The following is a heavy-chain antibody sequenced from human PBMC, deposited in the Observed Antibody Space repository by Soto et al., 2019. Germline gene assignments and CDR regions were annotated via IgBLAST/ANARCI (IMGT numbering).Heavy chain of an antibody. V-gene: IGHV3-23*01. CDR1: GFSFRNYA. D-gene: IGHD3-9*01. Sequence: EVQLLESGGGLVQPGGSLRLSCVASGFSFRNYAMSWVRQAPGKGLEWISTLTGSSSNTYYADSVKGRFAISRDNSRNTLYLQMHSLTAEDTAVYYCANGRATYGLLTHDYWGQGTLVTVSS. J-gene: IGHJ4*02. CDR2: LTGSSSNT. CDR3: ANGRATYGLLTHDY.